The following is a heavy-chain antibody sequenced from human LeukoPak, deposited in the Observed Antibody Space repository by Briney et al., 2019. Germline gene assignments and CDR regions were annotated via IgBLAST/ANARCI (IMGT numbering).Heavy chain of an antibody. D-gene: IGHD3-3*01. CDR1: GFTFSGYA. CDR2: ISGSAGTT. CDR3: AKWWYDFWSGYLSFGAPNNYYYYGMDV. Sequence: QAGGSLRLSCAASGFTFSGYALSWVRQAPGKGLEWVSVISGSAGTTYYADSVKGRFTISRDNSKNTLYLQMNSLRAEDTAVYYCAKWWYDFWSGYLSFGAPNNYYYYGMDVWGQGTTVTVSS. J-gene: IGHJ6*02. V-gene: IGHV3-23*01.